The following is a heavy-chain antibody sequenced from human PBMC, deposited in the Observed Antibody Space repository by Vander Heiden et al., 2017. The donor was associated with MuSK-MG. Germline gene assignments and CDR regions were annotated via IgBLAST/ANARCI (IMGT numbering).Heavy chain of an antibody. CDR1: GFTFDSFA. V-gene: IGHV3-9*01. Sequence: VQLVESGGGLVQPGRSLRLSCATSGFTFDSFAIHWVRQVPGKGLECGAGITWNSDRKNYGDSVTGRFTISRDNAKKSVSLQMSSLRPEDTAVYYCAKDQFREYKTSMDGWGKGTTVLVSS. CDR2: ITWNSDRK. CDR3: AKDQFREYKTSMDG. J-gene: IGHJ6*03. D-gene: IGHD1-1*01.